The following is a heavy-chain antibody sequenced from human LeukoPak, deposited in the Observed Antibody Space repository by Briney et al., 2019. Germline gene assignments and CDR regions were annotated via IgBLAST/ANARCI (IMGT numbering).Heavy chain of an antibody. CDR3: ARDVHLYDILTGSFDY. Sequence: ASVKVSCKASGYTFTSYGISWVRQAPGQGLEWMGWISAYNGNTNYAQKLQGRVTMTTDTSTSTAYMELRSLRSDDTAVYYCARDVHLYDILTGSFDYWGQGTLVTVSS. V-gene: IGHV1-18*01. CDR1: GYTFTSYG. CDR2: ISAYNGNT. J-gene: IGHJ4*02. D-gene: IGHD3-9*01.